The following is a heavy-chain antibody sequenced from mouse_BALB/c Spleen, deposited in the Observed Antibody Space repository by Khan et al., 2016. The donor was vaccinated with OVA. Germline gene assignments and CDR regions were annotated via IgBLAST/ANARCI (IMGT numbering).Heavy chain of an antibody. CDR2: ISPGSGDT. CDR3: RRKNDFGYAIAY. D-gene: IGHD1-2*01. Sequence: QVQLQQSGAELARPGASVKLSCKASGYTFTDYYINWVKQRPGQGLEWIGEISPGSGDTNYNERFKGKATLTADTSSSTAYMQLSSLTSEASAVYCCRRKNDFGYAIAYWGQGTLVTVSA. J-gene: IGHJ3*01. CDR1: GYTFTDYY. V-gene: IGHV1-77*01.